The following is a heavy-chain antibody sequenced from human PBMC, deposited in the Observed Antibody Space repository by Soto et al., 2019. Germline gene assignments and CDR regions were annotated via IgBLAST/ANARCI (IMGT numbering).Heavy chain of an antibody. CDR2: FDPEDGET. V-gene: IGHV1-24*01. D-gene: IGHD1-26*01. J-gene: IGHJ3*02. Sequence: ASVKVSCKVSGYTLTELSMHWVRQAPGKGLEWMGGFDPEDGETIYAQKFQGRVTMTEDTSTDTAYMELSSLRSEDTAVYYCAIYGSQTDAAADDRAFDIWGQGTMVTVSS. CDR1: GYTLTELS. CDR3: AIYGSQTDAAADDRAFDI.